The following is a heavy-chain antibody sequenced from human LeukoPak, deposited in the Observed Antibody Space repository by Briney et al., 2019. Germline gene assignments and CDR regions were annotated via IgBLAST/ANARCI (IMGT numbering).Heavy chain of an antibody. CDR1: GGSISSGGYY. V-gene: IGHV4-61*08. J-gene: IGHJ3*02. Sequence: SETLSLTCTVSGGSISSGGYYWSWIRQHPGKGLECIGYIYYSGSTNYNPSLKSRVTISVDTSKNQFSLKLSSVTAADTAVYYCARTPDYGDYDDAIDIWGQGTMVTVSS. CDR3: ARTPDYGDYDDAIDI. CDR2: IYYSGST. D-gene: IGHD4-17*01.